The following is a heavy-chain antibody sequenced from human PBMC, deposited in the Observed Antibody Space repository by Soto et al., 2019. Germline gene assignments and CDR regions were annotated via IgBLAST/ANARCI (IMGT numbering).Heavy chain of an antibody. Sequence: QDQLVQSGAEVKKPGASVKISCKASGYMFINYGISWVRQAPGQGLEWMGWISGHNGNTDYAQKVQDRVTMTTDTSTSKAYMELRSLRFDDTAVYYCARAEQFCSGGSCSDAFEIWGQGTMVTVSS. CDR2: ISGHNGNT. J-gene: IGHJ3*02. D-gene: IGHD2-15*01. CDR1: GYMFINYG. CDR3: ARAEQFCSGGSCSDAFEI. V-gene: IGHV1-18*01.